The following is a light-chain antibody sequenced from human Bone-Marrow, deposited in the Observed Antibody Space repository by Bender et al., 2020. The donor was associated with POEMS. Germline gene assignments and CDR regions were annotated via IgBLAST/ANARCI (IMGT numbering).Light chain of an antibody. CDR3: NAYTRSSTLV. CDR2: TNN. CDR1: GSNIGGYP. Sequence: QSVLTQPPSASGTPGQRVTISCSGSGSNIGGYPVNWYQQLPGTAPRLLIYTNNERPSGVSNRFSASKSGNTASLTISGLQAEDEADYYCNAYTRSSTLVFGGGTKLTV. J-gene: IGLJ3*02. V-gene: IGLV1-44*01.